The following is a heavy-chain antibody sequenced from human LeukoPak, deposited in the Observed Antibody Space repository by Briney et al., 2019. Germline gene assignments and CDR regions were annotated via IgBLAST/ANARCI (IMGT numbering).Heavy chain of an antibody. CDR2: ISGSGGST. CDR3: AKRSGWYSGYFDY. J-gene: IGHJ4*02. V-gene: IGHV3-23*01. Sequence: GGSLRLSCAASGFTFSSYAMSWVRQARGMGLEWVSAISGSGGSTYYADSVKGRFTISRDNSKNTLYLQMNSLRAEDTAVYYCAKRSGWYSGYFDYWGQGTLVTVSS. D-gene: IGHD6-19*01. CDR1: GFTFSSYA.